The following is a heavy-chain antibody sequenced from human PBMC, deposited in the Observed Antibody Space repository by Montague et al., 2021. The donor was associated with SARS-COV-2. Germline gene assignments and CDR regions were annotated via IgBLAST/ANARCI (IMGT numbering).Heavy chain of an antibody. Sequence: PALVKPTQTLTLTCTFSGFSLSTSGMCVNWIRQPPGKALEWLALIDWDDDKYYSTSLKTRLTISKDTSKNQVVLTMTNMDPVDTATYYCARMVTIFSLGGYYYYYGMDVWGQGTTVTVSS. CDR2: IDWDDDK. CDR1: GFSLSTSGMC. CDR3: ARMVTIFSLGGYYYYYGMDV. D-gene: IGHD3-9*01. J-gene: IGHJ6*02. V-gene: IGHV2-70*01.